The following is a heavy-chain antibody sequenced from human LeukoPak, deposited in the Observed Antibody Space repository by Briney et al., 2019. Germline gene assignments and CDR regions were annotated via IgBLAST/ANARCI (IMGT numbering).Heavy chain of an antibody. CDR2: ISYDGSNK. V-gene: IGHV3-30*04. Sequence: GGPLRLSCAASGFTFSSYPMHWVRQAPGKGLEWVAVISYDGSNKYYADSVKGRFTISRDNSKNTLYLQMNSLRAEDTAVYYCARVPTAGTSGWYVDYWGQGTLVTVSS. D-gene: IGHD6-19*01. CDR3: ARVPTAGTSGWYVDY. CDR1: GFTFSSYP. J-gene: IGHJ4*02.